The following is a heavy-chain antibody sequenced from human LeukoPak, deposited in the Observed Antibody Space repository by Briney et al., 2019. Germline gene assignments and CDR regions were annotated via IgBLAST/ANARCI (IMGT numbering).Heavy chain of an antibody. D-gene: IGHD3-22*01. J-gene: IGHJ3*02. Sequence: PGGPLRLFCAASGFTFDDYAMHWVRQARGKGLEWVSLFSGDGGSTYYADSVKGRFTISRDNSKNSLYLQMNSLRTEDTALYYCAKDQGWDYDSSGYFNDAFDIWGQGTMVTVSS. CDR2: FSGDGGST. CDR3: AKDQGWDYDSSGYFNDAFDI. CDR1: GFTFDDYA. V-gene: IGHV3-43*02.